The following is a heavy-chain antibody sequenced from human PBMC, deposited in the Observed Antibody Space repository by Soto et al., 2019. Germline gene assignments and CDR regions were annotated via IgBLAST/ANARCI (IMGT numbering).Heavy chain of an antibody. CDR2: ISSSSSYT. CDR1: GFTFSDYY. Sequence: QVQLVESGGGLVKPGGSLRLSCAASGFTFSDYYMSWIRQAPGKGLEWVSYISSSSSYTNYADSVKGRFTISRDNAKNSLYLQMNSLRAEDTAVYYCARLPGYCSSTSCPPYYYGMDVWGQGTTVTVSS. CDR3: ARLPGYCSSTSCPPYYYGMDV. D-gene: IGHD2-2*01. J-gene: IGHJ6*02. V-gene: IGHV3-11*06.